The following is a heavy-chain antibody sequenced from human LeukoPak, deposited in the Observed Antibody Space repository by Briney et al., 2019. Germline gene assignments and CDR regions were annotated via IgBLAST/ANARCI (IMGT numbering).Heavy chain of an antibody. Sequence: SVTVSCKASGGTFSSYAISWVRQAPGQGLEWMGGIIPIFGTANYAQKFQGRVTITADESTSTAYMELSSLRSEDTAVYYCAALRGKYYYDSSGYYRDAFDIWGQGTMVTVSS. J-gene: IGHJ3*02. V-gene: IGHV1-69*13. CDR3: AALRGKYYYDSSGYYRDAFDI. D-gene: IGHD3-22*01. CDR1: GGTFSSYA. CDR2: IIPIFGTA.